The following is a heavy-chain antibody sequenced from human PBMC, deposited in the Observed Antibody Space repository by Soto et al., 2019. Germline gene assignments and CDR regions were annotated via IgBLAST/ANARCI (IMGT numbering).Heavy chain of an antibody. CDR3: ARGPSAMYAILNYYYYMDV. Sequence: GGSLRLSCAASGFTFSSYAMSWVRQAPGKGLEWVSAISGSGGSTYYADSVKGRFTISRDNSKNTLYLQMNSLRAEDTAVYYCARGPSAMYAILNYYYYMDVWGKGTTVTVSS. V-gene: IGHV3-23*01. J-gene: IGHJ6*03. CDR1: GFTFSSYA. D-gene: IGHD2-8*01. CDR2: ISGSGGST.